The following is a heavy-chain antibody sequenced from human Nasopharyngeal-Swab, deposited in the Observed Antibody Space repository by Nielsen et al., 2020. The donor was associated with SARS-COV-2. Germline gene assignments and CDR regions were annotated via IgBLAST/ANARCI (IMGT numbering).Heavy chain of an antibody. CDR2: TSGSGGST. V-gene: IGHV3-23*01. CDR3: ARGLRVLGNFDY. D-gene: IGHD7-27*01. Sequence: GESLKISCAASGFTFSSYAMSWVRQAPGKGLEWVSTTSGSGGSTYYADSVKGRFTISRDNSWTTLYLEMNSLRAEDTAVYYCARGLRVLGNFDYWGQGTLVTVSS. CDR1: GFTFSSYA. J-gene: IGHJ4*02.